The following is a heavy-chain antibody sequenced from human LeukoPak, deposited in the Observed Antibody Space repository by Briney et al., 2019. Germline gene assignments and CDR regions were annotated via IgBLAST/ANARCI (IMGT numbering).Heavy chain of an antibody. V-gene: IGHV3-23*01. Sequence: GGSLRLSCAASGFTFSSYAMSWVRRAPGKGLEWVSAISGSGGSTYYADSVKGRFTISRDNSKNTLYLEMNSLRAEDTAVYYCARGTLFGELSVDYWGQGTLVTVSS. J-gene: IGHJ4*02. CDR3: ARGTLFGELSVDY. D-gene: IGHD3-10*02. CDR1: GFTFSSYA. CDR2: ISGSGGST.